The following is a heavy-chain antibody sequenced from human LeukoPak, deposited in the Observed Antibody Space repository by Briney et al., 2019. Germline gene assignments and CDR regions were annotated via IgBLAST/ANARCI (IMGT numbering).Heavy chain of an antibody. D-gene: IGHD6-13*01. Sequence: GESLKISCKGSGYSFTSYWIGWVRQMPGKGLEWMGIIYPGDSDTRYSPSFQGQVTISAAKSISTAYLQWSSLKASGTAMYYCARLAYRSSWNDAFDIWGQGTMVTVSS. CDR1: GYSFTSYW. V-gene: IGHV5-51*01. CDR3: ARLAYRSSWNDAFDI. J-gene: IGHJ3*02. CDR2: IYPGDSDT.